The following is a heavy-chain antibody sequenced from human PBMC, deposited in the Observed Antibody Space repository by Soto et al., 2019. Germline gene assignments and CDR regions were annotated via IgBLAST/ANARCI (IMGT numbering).Heavy chain of an antibody. CDR3: AIDLSVAAVDY. V-gene: IGHV1-18*01. D-gene: IGHD1-26*01. J-gene: IGHJ4*02. Sequence: QVQLVQSGAEVKKPGASVKVSCKASGYTFTSYGLSWVRQAPGQGLEWMGWISAYNGNTKYAQKLQGRVTMTTDTSPSTAYMELRSLRSDETAVYYCAIDLSVAAVDYWGQGTLVTVSS. CDR2: ISAYNGNT. CDR1: GYTFTSYG.